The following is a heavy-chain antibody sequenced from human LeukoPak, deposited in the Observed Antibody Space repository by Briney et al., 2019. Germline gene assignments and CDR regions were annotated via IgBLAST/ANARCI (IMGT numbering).Heavy chain of an antibody. D-gene: IGHD3-10*01. Sequence: GGSLRLSCAASGFTFSSYEMNWVRQAPGKGLEWVSYISSSGSTIYYADSVKGRFTISRDNAKNSLYLQMNSLRAEDTAVYYCAGGEWFRESFFDYWGQGTLVTVST. J-gene: IGHJ4*02. CDR2: ISSSGSTI. V-gene: IGHV3-48*03. CDR3: AGGEWFRESFFDY. CDR1: GFTFSSYE.